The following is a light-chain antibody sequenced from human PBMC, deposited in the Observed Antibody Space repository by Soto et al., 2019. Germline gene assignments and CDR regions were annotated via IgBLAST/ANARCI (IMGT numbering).Light chain of an antibody. CDR3: QQYHGYSRT. CDR2: KAS. Sequence: DSQMTQSPSTLSASVGDRVTITCRASQSISSWLAWYQQKPGKAPKLLIYKASSLGSGVPSRFSGSGSGTEFTLTISSLQPDDFATYYCQQYHGYSRTFGQGTKVDIK. J-gene: IGKJ1*01. V-gene: IGKV1-5*03. CDR1: QSISSW.